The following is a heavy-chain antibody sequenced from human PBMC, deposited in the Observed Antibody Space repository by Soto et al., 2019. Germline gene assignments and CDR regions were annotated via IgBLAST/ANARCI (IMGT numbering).Heavy chain of an antibody. CDR3: ARDRAGADDAFDI. J-gene: IGHJ3*02. V-gene: IGHV3-11*06. CDR2: ISSSSSYT. Sequence: TGGSLRLSCAASGFTFSDYYMSWIRQAPGKGLEWVSYISSSSSYTNYADSVKGRFTVSRDNAKNSLYLQMNSLRAEDTAVYYCARDRAGADDAFDIWGQGTMVTVSS. CDR1: GFTFSDYY. D-gene: IGHD3-10*01.